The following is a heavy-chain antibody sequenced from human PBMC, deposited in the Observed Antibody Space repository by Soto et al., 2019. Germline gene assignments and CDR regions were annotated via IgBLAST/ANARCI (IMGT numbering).Heavy chain of an antibody. V-gene: IGHV1-69*06. J-gene: IGHJ3*02. CDR1: GGSLSSYA. CDR3: ARDHYDSSGYDAFDI. CDR2: IIPIFGTA. Sequence: GXAVKVSCKAAGGSLSSYAIIWVRQAPGQGLEWMGGIIPIFGTANYAQKFQGRVTITADKSTSTAYMELSSLRSEDTAVYYCARDHYDSSGYDAFDIWRQGTMVT. D-gene: IGHD3-22*01.